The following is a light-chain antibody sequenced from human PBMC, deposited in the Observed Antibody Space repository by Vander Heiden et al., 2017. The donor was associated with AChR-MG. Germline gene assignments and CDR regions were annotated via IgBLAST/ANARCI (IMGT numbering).Light chain of an antibody. J-gene: IGLJ3*02. CDR2: DDG. CDR3: QVWDSSSKHVV. Sequence: SYVLTQPPSVSVAPGQTARIPCGGNNIGSRSVHWYQQRPGQAPILAVYDDGDRPSGIPERFSGSNSANTATLTIRRVEAGDEADYYCQVWDSSSKHVVFGGGTKLTVL. V-gene: IGLV3-21*02. CDR1: NIGSRS.